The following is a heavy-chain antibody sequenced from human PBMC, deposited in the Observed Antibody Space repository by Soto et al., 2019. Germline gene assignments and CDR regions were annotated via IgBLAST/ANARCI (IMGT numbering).Heavy chain of an antibody. J-gene: IGHJ4*02. CDR2: IKQDGSEK. CDR1: GFTCRNFW. V-gene: IGHV3-7*01. Sequence: PGGSLRLPCAASGFTCRNFWMDWVRQAPGKGLEWVANIKQDGSEKYYVDSVKGRFTISRDNAKNSLFLQMTSLSAEDTAVYYCAPGWGRGDNWGQGTQVTVSS. CDR3: APGWGRGDN. D-gene: IGHD1-26*01.